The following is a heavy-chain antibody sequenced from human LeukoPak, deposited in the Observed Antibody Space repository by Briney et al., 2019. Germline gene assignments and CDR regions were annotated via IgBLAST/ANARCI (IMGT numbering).Heavy chain of an antibody. Sequence: GGSLRLSCAASGFTFSNYSMNWVRQAPGKGLEWVSYISSSGSTIYYADSVKGRFTISRDNAKNSLYLQMNSLRAEDTAVYYCARDSGRDGYNSGAFDIWGQGTMVTVSS. J-gene: IGHJ3*02. V-gene: IGHV3-48*04. CDR1: GFTFSNYS. CDR3: ARDSGRDGYNSGAFDI. D-gene: IGHD5-24*01. CDR2: ISSSGSTI.